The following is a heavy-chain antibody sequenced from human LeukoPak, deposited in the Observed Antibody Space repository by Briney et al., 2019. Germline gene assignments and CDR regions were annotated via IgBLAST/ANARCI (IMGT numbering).Heavy chain of an antibody. D-gene: IGHD2-2*01. CDR1: VGSINRYY. J-gene: IGHJ5*02. V-gene: IGHV4-59*01. CDR2: IYNSGST. Sequence: KPSETLSLTCTVSVGSINRYYWSWIRQPPGKGLELIGYIYNSGSTDYNPSLKSRVTISVDTSKNQFSLKLSSVTAADTAVYYCGRVSCSSTSCPGWFDPWGQGTLVTVSS. CDR3: GRVSCSSTSCPGWFDP.